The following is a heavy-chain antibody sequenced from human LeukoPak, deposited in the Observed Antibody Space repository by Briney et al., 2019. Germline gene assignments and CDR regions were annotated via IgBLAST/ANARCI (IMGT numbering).Heavy chain of an antibody. D-gene: IGHD3-10*01. CDR1: GYS. CDR3: ARDPPGITMVRGVNLDY. Sequence: ASVKVSCKTSGYSMQWVRQAPGQGLEWMGWISAYNGNTNYAQKLQGRVTMTTDTSTSTAYMELRSLRSDDTAVYYCARDPPGITMVRGVNLDYWGQGTLVTVSS. J-gene: IGHJ4*02. CDR2: ISAYNGNT. V-gene: IGHV1-18*01.